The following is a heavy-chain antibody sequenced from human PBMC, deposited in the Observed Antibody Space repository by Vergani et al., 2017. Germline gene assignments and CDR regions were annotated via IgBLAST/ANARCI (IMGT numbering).Heavy chain of an antibody. V-gene: IGHV3-33*01. CDR3: AREVMKLTWYFDL. CDR1: GFTFSSYG. Sequence: QVQLVESGGGVVQPGRSLRLSCAASGFTFSSYGMHWVRQAPGKGLEWVAVIWYDGSNKYYADSVKGRFTISRDNSKNTLYLQMNSLRAEDTAVYYCAREVMKLTWYFDLWGRGTLVTVSS. CDR2: IWYDGSNK. D-gene: IGHD3-16*01. J-gene: IGHJ2*01.